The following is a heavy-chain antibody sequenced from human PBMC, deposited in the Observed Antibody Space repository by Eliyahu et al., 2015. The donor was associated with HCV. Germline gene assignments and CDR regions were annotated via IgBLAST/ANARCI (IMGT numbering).Heavy chain of an antibody. CDR2: ISVEGYNQ. V-gene: IGHV3-30*03. J-gene: IGHJ4*02. CDR3: TSPILVVTALDS. Sequence: QVQLVESGGGAVQPGRSLRLSCVASGFTFSTYGMHWVRQAPGKGLEWVAVISVEGYNQYYADSVKGRFTISRDDSKNTVYLEMNSLRPEDTAVYYCTSPILVVTALDSWGRGTPVTVSS. CDR1: GFTFSTYG. D-gene: IGHD2-21*02.